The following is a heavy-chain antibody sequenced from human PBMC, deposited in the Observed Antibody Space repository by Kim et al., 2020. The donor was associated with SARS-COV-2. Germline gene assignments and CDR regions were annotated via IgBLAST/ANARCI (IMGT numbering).Heavy chain of an antibody. J-gene: IGHJ3*02. CDR2: INHSGST. CDR3: ARGQGSSWYSPSAFDI. CDR1: GGSFSGYY. Sequence: SETLSLTCAVYGGSFSGYYWSWIRQPPGKGLEWIGEINHSGSTNYNPSLKSRVTISVDTSKNQFSLKLSSVTAADTAVYYCARGQGSSWYSPSAFDIWGQGTMVTVSS. V-gene: IGHV4-34*01. D-gene: IGHD6-13*01.